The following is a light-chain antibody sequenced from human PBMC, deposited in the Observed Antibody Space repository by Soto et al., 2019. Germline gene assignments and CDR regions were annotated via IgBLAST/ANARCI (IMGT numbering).Light chain of an antibody. CDR2: AAS. CDR1: QSISSY. V-gene: IGKV1-39*01. Sequence: DIQMTQSPSSLSASVGDRVTITCRASQSISSYLNWYQQKPGKAPKLLIYAASSLQTGVPSRFSGSASGTRFTLTISSLQPEDSGTYYCQQTNSIPLTFGGGTKVDIK. CDR3: QQTNSIPLT. J-gene: IGKJ4*01.